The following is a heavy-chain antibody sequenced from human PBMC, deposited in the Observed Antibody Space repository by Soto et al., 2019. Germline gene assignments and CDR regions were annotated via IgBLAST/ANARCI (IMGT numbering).Heavy chain of an antibody. D-gene: IGHD3-3*01. J-gene: IGHJ6*03. CDR3: ARGKGLDYDFWSGYYYYYYMDV. V-gene: IGHV1-2*02. CDR1: GYTFTGYY. CDR2: INPNSGGT. Sequence: ASVKVSCKASGYTFTGYYMHWVRQAPGQGLEWMGWINPNSGGTNYAQKFQGRVTMTRNTSISTAYMELSGLRSEDTAVYYCARGKGLDYDFWSGYYYYYYMDVWGKGTTVTVSS.